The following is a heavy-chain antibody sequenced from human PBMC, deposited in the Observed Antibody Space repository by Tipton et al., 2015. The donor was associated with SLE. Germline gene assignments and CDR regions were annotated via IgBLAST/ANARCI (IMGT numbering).Heavy chain of an antibody. J-gene: IGHJ4*02. CDR1: GGSISSSSYY. CDR2: IYYSGST. D-gene: IGHD2-21*02. Sequence: TLSLTCTVSGGSISSSSYYWGWIRQPPGKGLEWIGSIYYSGSTYYNPSLKSRVTISVDTSKNQFSLKLSSVTAADTAVYYCARYGPGVTHFDYWGQGTLVTVSS. V-gene: IGHV4-39*01. CDR3: ARYGPGVTHFDY.